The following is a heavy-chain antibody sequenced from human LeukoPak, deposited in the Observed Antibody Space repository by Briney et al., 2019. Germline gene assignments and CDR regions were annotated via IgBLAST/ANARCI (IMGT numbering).Heavy chain of an antibody. V-gene: IGHV4-34*01. Sequence: KPSETLSLTCAVYGGSFSGYYWSWIRQPPGKGPEWIGEINHSGSTNYNPSLKSRVTISVDTSKNQFSLKLSSVTAADTAVYYCARQYSSSSDFDYWGQGTLVTVSS. CDR2: INHSGST. J-gene: IGHJ4*02. D-gene: IGHD6-13*01. CDR1: GGSFSGYY. CDR3: ARQYSSSSDFDY.